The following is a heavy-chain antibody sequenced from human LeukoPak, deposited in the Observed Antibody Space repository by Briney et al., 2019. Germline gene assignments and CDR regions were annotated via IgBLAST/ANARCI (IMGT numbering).Heavy chain of an antibody. CDR2: IWYDGGYK. D-gene: IGHD3-22*01. V-gene: IGHV3-33*01. Sequence: GGSLRLSCAASGFTFSNYGMHWVRQAPGKGLEWVAGIWYDGGYKYYADSVKGRFTISRDNSRNTLFLQMDSLRAEDTAVYYCARNYYDSSGYQEATFNYWGQGTLVTVSS. CDR1: GFTFSNYG. J-gene: IGHJ4*02. CDR3: ARNYYDSSGYQEATFNY.